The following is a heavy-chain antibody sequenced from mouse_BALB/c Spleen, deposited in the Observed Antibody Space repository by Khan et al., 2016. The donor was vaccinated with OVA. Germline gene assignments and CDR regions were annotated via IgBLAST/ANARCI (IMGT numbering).Heavy chain of an antibody. V-gene: IGHV3-5*02. CDR1: GISITSGNYR. Sequence: VQLKQSGPGLVKPSQTVSLTCTVTGISITSGNYRWSWIRQFPGNKLEWIGNIYYSGTVTYNPSLTSRTTITRDTSKNQFFLEMTSLTAEDTATYYCGRDYGSLYWDFDVWGAGTTVTVSS. J-gene: IGHJ1*01. CDR2: IYYSGTV. D-gene: IGHD1-1*01. CDR3: GRDYGSLYWDFDV.